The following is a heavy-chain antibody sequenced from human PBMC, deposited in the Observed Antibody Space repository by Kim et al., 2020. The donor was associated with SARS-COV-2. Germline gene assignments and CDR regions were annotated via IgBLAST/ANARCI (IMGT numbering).Heavy chain of an antibody. CDR3: ARAPPHGYYFDY. J-gene: IGHJ4*02. CDR1: GYTFSTYA. Sequence: SVKVSCKASGYTFSTYAISWVRQTPGQGLEWMGGLIPILGSPKYAQKFKGRVTITADESAGTAYMDLSSLRSEDTAIYYCARAPPHGYYFDYWRQETLV. CDR2: LIPILGSP. D-gene: IGHD6-13*01. V-gene: IGHV1-69*13.